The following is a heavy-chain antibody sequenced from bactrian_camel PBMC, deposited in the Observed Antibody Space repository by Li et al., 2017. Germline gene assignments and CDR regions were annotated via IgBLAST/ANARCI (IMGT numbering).Heavy chain of an antibody. J-gene: IGHJ4*01. V-gene: IGHV3S55*01. CDR3: ASGLRAFGSYWGPCSSTHQIYTY. D-gene: IGHD7*01. CDR2: NRGDGTR. CDR1: GDMSSRYC. Sequence: VQLVESGGGSVQVGGSLRLSCEVSGDMSSRYCMGWFRQGSGGECELVATNRGDGTRYILESVKGRFTISQDNAKSTLLLQMSSLKPEDTAMYYCASGLRAFGSYWGPCSSTHQIYTYLGQGTQVTVS.